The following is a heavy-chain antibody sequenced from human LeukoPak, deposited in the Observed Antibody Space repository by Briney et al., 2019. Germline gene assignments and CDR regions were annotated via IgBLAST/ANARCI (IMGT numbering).Heavy chain of an antibody. J-gene: IGHJ4*02. CDR1: GYTFTSYY. CDR3: ARISGWHQIDY. D-gene: IGHD6-19*01. V-gene: IGHV1-18*04. CDR2: ISAYNGNT. Sequence: ASVKVSCKAPGYTFTSYYMHWVRQAPGQGLEWMGWISAYNGNTNYAQKLQGRVTMTTDTSTSTAYMELRSLRSDDTAVYYCARISGWHQIDYWGQGTLVTVSS.